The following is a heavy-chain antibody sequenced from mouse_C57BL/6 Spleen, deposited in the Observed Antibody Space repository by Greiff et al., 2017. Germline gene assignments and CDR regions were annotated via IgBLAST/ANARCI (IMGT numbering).Heavy chain of an antibody. Sequence: EVQLQESGPGLVKPSQSLSLTCSVTGYSITSGYYWNWIRQFPGNKLEWMGYISYDGSNNYNPSLKNRISITRDTSKNQFFLKLNSVTTEDTATYYCARYYGSSYPYAMDYWGQGTSVTVSS. V-gene: IGHV3-6*01. CDR2: ISYDGSN. CDR1: GYSITSGYY. D-gene: IGHD1-1*01. CDR3: ARYYGSSYPYAMDY. J-gene: IGHJ4*01.